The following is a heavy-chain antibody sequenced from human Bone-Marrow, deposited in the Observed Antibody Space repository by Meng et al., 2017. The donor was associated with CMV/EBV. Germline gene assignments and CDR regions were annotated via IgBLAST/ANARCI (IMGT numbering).Heavy chain of an antibody. CDR3: ARVKSRNRPNAFDI. V-gene: IGHV3-74*01. D-gene: IGHD1-14*01. J-gene: IGHJ3*02. CDR2: INTDRSST. Sequence: GESLKISCAASGFTFSSYWMHWVRQAPGKGLVWVSRINTDRSSTAYADSVKGRFTISRGNAKNTLYLQMNSLRAEDTAVYYCARVKSRNRPNAFDIWAQGTMVTVSS. CDR1: GFTFSSYW.